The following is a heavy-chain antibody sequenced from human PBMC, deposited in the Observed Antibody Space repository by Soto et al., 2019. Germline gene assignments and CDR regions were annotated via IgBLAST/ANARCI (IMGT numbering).Heavy chain of an antibody. CDR1: GGAISRGGYY. V-gene: IGHV4-31*03. D-gene: IGHD3-22*01. CDR2: IYYSGST. Sequence: SETLALTCTVSGGAISRGGYYWICIRQHPGKGLEWIGYIYYSGSTYYNPSLKSRVTISVDTSKNQFSLKLSSVTAADTAVYYCARGAGSAVVVTFDYWGQGTLVTVSS. J-gene: IGHJ4*02. CDR3: ARGAGSAVVVTFDY.